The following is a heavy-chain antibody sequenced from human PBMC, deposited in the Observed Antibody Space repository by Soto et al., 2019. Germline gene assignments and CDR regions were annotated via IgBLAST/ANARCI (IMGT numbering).Heavy chain of an antibody. Sequence: APAKVSCKASGYTFNGYYMHWVRQAPGQGLEWMGWINPNSGGTNYAQKFQGRVTMTRDTSISTAYMELSRLRSDDTAVYYCARDQSMFDSSGYYYDWGQGTLVTVSS. J-gene: IGHJ4*02. V-gene: IGHV1-2*02. CDR2: INPNSGGT. CDR1: GYTFNGYY. CDR3: ARDQSMFDSSGYYYD. D-gene: IGHD3-22*01.